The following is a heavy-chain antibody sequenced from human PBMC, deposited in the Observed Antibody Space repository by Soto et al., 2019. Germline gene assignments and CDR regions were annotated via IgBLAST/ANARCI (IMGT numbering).Heavy chain of an antibody. D-gene: IGHD2-15*01. CDR3: APLSVSLSGPYGIHV. V-gene: IGHV4-39*01. CDR2: MFYSGLT. Sequence: SETLSLTCSVSGYSITSSDYYWAWIRQPPGKGLEWIGSMFYSGLTYYNPSLKSRVTLSVDTSKNQFSVRLNSVTAADTAVYYCAPLSVSLSGPYGIHVWGQGTTVTVSS. CDR1: GYSITSSDYY. J-gene: IGHJ6*02.